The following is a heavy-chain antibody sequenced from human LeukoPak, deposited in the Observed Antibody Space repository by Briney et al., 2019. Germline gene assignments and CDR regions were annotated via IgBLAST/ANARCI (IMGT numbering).Heavy chain of an antibody. D-gene: IGHD6-13*01. CDR1: GFTFSSYC. CDR2: IWYDGSNK. V-gene: IGHV3-33*01. Sequence: PGGALRLSCAASGFTFSSYCMHWVRQAPGKGLEWGAVIWYDGSNKYYADSVKGRFTISRDNSKNSLYLQMNSLRAEDTAVYYCARGGQPDAFDIWGQGTMVTVSS. J-gene: IGHJ3*02. CDR3: ARGGQPDAFDI.